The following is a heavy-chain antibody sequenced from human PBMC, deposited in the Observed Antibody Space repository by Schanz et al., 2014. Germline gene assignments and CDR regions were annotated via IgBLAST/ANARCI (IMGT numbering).Heavy chain of an antibody. Sequence: EVQLLESGGGLVQPGGSLRLSCAASGFTFSSYAMSWVRQAPGKGLEWVSAISGSGETTYYADSVKGRFTISRDNSKNTLYLQMNSLRAEDTAVYYCAKRCSSTSCSHGAFDIWGQGTMVTVSS. CDR2: ISGSGETT. V-gene: IGHV3-23*01. CDR3: AKRCSSTSCSHGAFDI. J-gene: IGHJ3*02. CDR1: GFTFSSYA. D-gene: IGHD2-2*01.